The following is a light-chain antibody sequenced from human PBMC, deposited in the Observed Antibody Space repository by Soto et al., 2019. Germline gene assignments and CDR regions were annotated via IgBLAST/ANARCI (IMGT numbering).Light chain of an antibody. Sequence: DIQMTQSPSTLSASVGDRVTITCRASQSISSWLAWYQQKPGKAPKLLIYKTSNLESGVPSKFSGSGSGTEFSLTISSLHPDDFATYYCQQYKSFYLTFGGGTRVEVK. CDR2: KTS. CDR1: QSISSW. V-gene: IGKV1-5*03. J-gene: IGKJ4*01. CDR3: QQYKSFYLT.